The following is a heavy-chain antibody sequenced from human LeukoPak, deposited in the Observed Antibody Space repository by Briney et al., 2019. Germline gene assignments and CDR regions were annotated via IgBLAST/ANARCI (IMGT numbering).Heavy chain of an antibody. CDR1: GYTFTSYG. D-gene: IGHD3-22*01. CDR3: ARSRAGFDSSGYPETTFDP. V-gene: IGHV1-18*01. Sequence: GASVKVSCKASGYTFTSYGISWVRQAPGQGLEWMGWISAYNGNTNYAQKLQGRVTMTTDTSTSTAYMDLRSLRSDDTAMYYCARSRAGFDSSGYPETTFDPWGQGTLVTVSS. CDR2: ISAYNGNT. J-gene: IGHJ5*02.